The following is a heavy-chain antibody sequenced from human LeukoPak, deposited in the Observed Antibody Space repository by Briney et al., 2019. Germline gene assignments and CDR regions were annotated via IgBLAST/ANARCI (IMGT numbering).Heavy chain of an antibody. CDR2: ISAYNGNT. CDR3: ARDAPPNYCSGGSCYGDFDY. CDR1: GYTFTSYG. J-gene: IGHJ4*02. D-gene: IGHD2-15*01. Sequence: AASVKVSCKASGYTFTSYGISWVRQAPGQGLEWMGWISAYNGNTNYAQKLQGRVTMTTNTSTSTAYMELRSLRSDDTAVYYCARDAPPNYCSGGSCYGDFDYWGQGTLVTVSS. V-gene: IGHV1-18*01.